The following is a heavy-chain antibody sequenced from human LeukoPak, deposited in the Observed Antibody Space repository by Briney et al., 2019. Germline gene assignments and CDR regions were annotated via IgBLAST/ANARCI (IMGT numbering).Heavy chain of an antibody. D-gene: IGHD7-27*01. Sequence: GGSLRLSCAASGFTVSSNYMSWVRQAPGKGLEWVSTIYSGGGTYYVDSVKGRFTVSRDNSKNTLYIQMNSLRAEDTAVYYCASLTGTTHHDAFDIWGQGTMVTVSS. CDR3: ASLTGTTHHDAFDI. CDR1: GFTVSSNY. V-gene: IGHV3-66*01. CDR2: IYSGGGT. J-gene: IGHJ3*02.